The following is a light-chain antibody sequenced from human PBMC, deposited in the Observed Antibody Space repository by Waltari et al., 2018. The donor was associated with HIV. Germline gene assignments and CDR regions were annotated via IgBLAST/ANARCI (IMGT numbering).Light chain of an antibody. J-gene: IGKJ3*01. CDR2: AAS. CDR3: LQDYNYPFT. V-gene: IGKV1-6*01. CDR1: QGIRND. Sequence: AIQMTQSPSSLSASVGDRVTITCLASQGIRNDLGWYQQKPGKAPKLLIYAASSLQSRVPSRFSGSGSGTDFTLTISSLQPEDFATYYCLQDYNYPFTFGPGTKVDIK.